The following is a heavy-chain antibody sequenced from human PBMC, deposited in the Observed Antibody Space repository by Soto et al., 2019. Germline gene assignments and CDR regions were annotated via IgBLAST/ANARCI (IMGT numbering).Heavy chain of an antibody. CDR3: AKDRHRINMMVVDPHYFDS. CDR2: ISGSGSST. J-gene: IGHJ4*02. CDR1: GFTFSSYA. V-gene: IGHV3-23*01. Sequence: PGGSLRLSCAASGFTFSSYAMSWVRQAPGKGLEWVSAISGSGSSTDYAESVKGRVTISRDNSKNTRYLQMNRLRAEDTAVYYFAKDRHRINMMVVDPHYFDSWGQGTLVTVSS. D-gene: IGHD3-22*01.